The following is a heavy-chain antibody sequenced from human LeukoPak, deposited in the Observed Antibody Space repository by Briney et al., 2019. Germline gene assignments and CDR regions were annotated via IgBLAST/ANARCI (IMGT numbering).Heavy chain of an antibody. CDR3: ARQGIAVAGTFSDAFDI. J-gene: IGHJ3*02. CDR2: IYYSGST. CDR1: GGSISSSSYY. V-gene: IGHV4-39*01. Sequence: PSETLSLTCTVSGGSISSSSYYWGWIRQPPGKGLEWIVSIYYSGSTYYNPSLKSRVTISVDTSKNQFSLKLSSVTAADTAVYYCARQGIAVAGTFSDAFDIWGQGTMVTVSS. D-gene: IGHD6-19*01.